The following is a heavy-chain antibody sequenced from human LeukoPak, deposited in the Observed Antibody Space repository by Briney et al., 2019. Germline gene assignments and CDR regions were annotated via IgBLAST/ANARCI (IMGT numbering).Heavy chain of an antibody. Sequence: GGSLRLSCAASGFTFSSYTLNWVRQAPGKGLEWVSSISSRSSYIFYADSVKGRFTISRDNAENSLFLQMNSLRAEDTAVYYCTREFGNYRLDYRGQGTLVTVSS. CDR2: ISSRSSYI. V-gene: IGHV3-21*01. D-gene: IGHD1-7*01. CDR3: TREFGNYRLDY. J-gene: IGHJ4*02. CDR1: GFTFSSYT.